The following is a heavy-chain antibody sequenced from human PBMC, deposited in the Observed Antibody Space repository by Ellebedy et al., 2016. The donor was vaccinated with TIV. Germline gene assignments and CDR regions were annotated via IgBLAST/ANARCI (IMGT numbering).Heavy chain of an antibody. D-gene: IGHD1-26*01. V-gene: IGHV3-74*01. CDR3: LRDVGYDGHDWYFES. J-gene: IGHJ2*01. CDR1: GFTFSSYW. CDR2: MKGDGSSV. Sequence: GGSLRLSCAASGFTFSSYWMYWVRQAPGKGLEWVSRMKGDGSSVTYADSVKGRFTFSRDDARKTLYLQMNNLRVEDTAIYYCLRDVGYDGHDWYFESWGRGTLVTVSS.